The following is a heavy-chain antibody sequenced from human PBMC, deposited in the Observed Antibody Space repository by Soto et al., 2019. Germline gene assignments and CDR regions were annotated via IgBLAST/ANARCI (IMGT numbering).Heavy chain of an antibody. CDR2: ISYDGSNK. D-gene: IGHD2-2*01. CDR1: GFTFTTYA. V-gene: IGHV3-30-3*01. Sequence: GGSLRPSCAASGFTFTTYAMHWVRQAPGKGLEWVAVISYDGSNKYYADSVKGRFTLSRDNSKNTVSLQMNSLRIEDAAVYYCARDSLGYCSSITCYALYFDYWGQGTPVTVSS. J-gene: IGHJ4*02. CDR3: ARDSLGYCSSITCYALYFDY.